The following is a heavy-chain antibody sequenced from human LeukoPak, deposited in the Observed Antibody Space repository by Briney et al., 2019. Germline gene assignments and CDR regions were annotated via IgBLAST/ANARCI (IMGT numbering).Heavy chain of an antibody. Sequence: GASVKVSCKASGGTFSSYAISWVRQAPGQGLEWMGGIIPIFGTANYAQKFQGRVTITADESTSTAYMELSSLRSEDTAVYYCATLTDGPNYYYGMDVWGQGTTVTVSS. CDR2: IIPIFGTA. D-gene: IGHD3-16*01. J-gene: IGHJ6*02. CDR1: GGTFSSYA. CDR3: ATLTDGPNYYYGMDV. V-gene: IGHV1-69*13.